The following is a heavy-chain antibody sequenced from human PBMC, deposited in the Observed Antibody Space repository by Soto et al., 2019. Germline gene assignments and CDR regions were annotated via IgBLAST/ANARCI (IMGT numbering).Heavy chain of an antibody. Sequence: EVQLLESGGGLVQPGGSLRLSCAASGFTFSSYAMSWVRQAPGKGLEWVSAISGSGGSTYYADSVKGRFTISRDNSKNTLYLQMNSLRAEDTAVYYCAKDVHVLLWFGELISRGLDSGCYFDYWGQGTLVTVSS. CDR1: GFTFSSYA. V-gene: IGHV3-23*01. CDR3: AKDVHVLLWFGELISRGLDSGCYFDY. CDR2: ISGSGGST. D-gene: IGHD3-10*01. J-gene: IGHJ4*02.